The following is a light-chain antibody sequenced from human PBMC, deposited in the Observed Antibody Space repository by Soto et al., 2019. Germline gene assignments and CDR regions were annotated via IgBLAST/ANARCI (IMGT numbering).Light chain of an antibody. J-gene: IGKJ1*01. CDR2: KAS. V-gene: IGKV1-5*03. Sequence: DIERTKYPSTLSASVGDRVTITCRASQSISSWLAWYQQKPGKAPKLLIYKASSLESGVPSRFSGSGSGTEFTLTISSLQPDDFATYYCQQYNSNSGTFGQGTKVYIK. CDR1: QSISSW. CDR3: QQYNSNSGT.